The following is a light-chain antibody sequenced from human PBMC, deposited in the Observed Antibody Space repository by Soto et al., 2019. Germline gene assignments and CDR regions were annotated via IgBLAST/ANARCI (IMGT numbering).Light chain of an antibody. Sequence: DIQMTQSPSFLSASAGDRVTIVCRASQGISNYLAWYQQKPGKPPNVLIYAASTLQSGVPSRFSGRGSGTDFTLTISSLQPEDVATYYCQKYNSALYTFGQGTKVDIK. CDR3: QKYNSALYT. CDR1: QGISNY. V-gene: IGKV1-27*01. CDR2: AAS. J-gene: IGKJ2*01.